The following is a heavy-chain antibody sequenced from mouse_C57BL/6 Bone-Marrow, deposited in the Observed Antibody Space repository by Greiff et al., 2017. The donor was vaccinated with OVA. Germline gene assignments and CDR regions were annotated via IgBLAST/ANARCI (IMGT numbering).Heavy chain of an antibody. CDR1: GFTFSSYA. Sequence: EVKVVESGGGLVKPGGSLKLSCAASGFTFSSYAMSWVRQTPEKRLEWVATISDGGSYTYYPDNVKGRFTISRDNAKNNLYLQMSHLKSEDTAMYYCARGGSSNYWGQGTSVTVSS. CDR2: ISDGGSYT. D-gene: IGHD1-3*01. J-gene: IGHJ4*01. CDR3: ARGGSSNY. V-gene: IGHV5-4*03.